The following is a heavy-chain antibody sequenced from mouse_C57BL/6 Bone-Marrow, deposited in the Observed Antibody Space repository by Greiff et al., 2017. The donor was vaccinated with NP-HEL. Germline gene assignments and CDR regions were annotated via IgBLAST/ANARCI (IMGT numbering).Heavy chain of an antibody. CDR2: IYPGSGST. V-gene: IGHV1-55*01. Sequence: QVQLQQPGAELVKPGASVKMSCKASGYTFTSYWITWVKQKPGQGLEWIGDIYPGSGSTNYNEKFKSKATLTVDTSSSTAYMQLSSLTSEDSAVYYCARSTMVTTGDYWGQGTTLTVSS. J-gene: IGHJ2*01. CDR1: GYTFTSYW. CDR3: ARSTMVTTGDY. D-gene: IGHD2-2*01.